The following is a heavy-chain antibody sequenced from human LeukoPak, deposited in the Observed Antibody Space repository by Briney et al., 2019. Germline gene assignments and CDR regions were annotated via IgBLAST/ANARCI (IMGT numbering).Heavy chain of an antibody. Sequence: GGSLRLSCAASGFTFSSHGMHWVPQAPGKGLERVAVIWYDGRNKNYADSVKGRFTISRDNSKNTLYLQMNSRRAEDTAVYYCARDGTGSNSGWYIHWGQGALVTVSS. CDR3: ARDGTGSNSGWYIH. D-gene: IGHD6-19*01. CDR2: IWYDGRNK. CDR1: GFTFSSHG. V-gene: IGHV3-33*01. J-gene: IGHJ4*02.